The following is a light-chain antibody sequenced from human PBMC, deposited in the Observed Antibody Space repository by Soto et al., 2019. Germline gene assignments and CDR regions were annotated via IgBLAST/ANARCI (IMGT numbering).Light chain of an antibody. J-gene: IGKJ3*01. Sequence: DIQMTQSPSSLSASVGDRATITCRASQGISNFLAWYQQKPGTVPKLLIYAASTLQSGVPSRFSGSGFGTDFTLNISSLQPEDVATYFCQKYSSAPFTFGPGTKVDIK. CDR3: QKYSSAPFT. CDR1: QGISNF. V-gene: IGKV1-27*01. CDR2: AAS.